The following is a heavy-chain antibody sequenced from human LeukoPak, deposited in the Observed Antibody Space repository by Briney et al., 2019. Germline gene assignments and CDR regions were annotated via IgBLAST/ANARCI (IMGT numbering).Heavy chain of an antibody. CDR1: GYSFTSYW. CDR2: IYPGDSDT. CDR3: ARRFYDFWSGEGWFDP. D-gene: IGHD3-3*01. J-gene: IGHJ5*02. V-gene: IGHV5-51*01. Sequence: GESLKISCKGSGYSFTSYWIGWVRQMPGKGLEWMGIIYPGDSDTRYSPSFQGQVTISADKSISTAYLQWSSLKASDPAMYHCARRFYDFWSGEGWFDPWGQGTLVTVSS.